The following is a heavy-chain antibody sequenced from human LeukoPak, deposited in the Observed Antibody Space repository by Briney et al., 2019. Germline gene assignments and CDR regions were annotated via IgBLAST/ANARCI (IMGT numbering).Heavy chain of an antibody. V-gene: IGHV3-48*04. Sequence: GGSLRLSCAASGFTFSSYWMHWVRQAPGKGLEWVSYISSSGSTIYYADSVKGRFTISRDNAKNSLYLQMNSQRAEDTAVYYCAELGITMIGGVWGKGTTVTISS. CDR1: GFTFSSYW. D-gene: IGHD3-10*02. CDR2: ISSSGSTI. J-gene: IGHJ6*04. CDR3: AELGITMIGGV.